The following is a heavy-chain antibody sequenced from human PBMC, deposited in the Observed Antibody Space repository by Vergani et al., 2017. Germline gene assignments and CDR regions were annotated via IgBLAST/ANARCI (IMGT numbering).Heavy chain of an antibody. Sequence: QVQLVESGGGVVQTGGSLRLSCAASGFTFSSSGMHWVRQAPGKGLGRVAFIRYDGSNKYYADSVKGRFTISRDNSKNPLYLQMNRLRAEDTAVYYCEKEKYSGRYSAGYYFDYWGQGTLVTVSS. CDR1: GFTFSSSG. D-gene: IGHD1-26*01. CDR3: EKEKYSGRYSAGYYFDY. V-gene: IGHV3-30*02. J-gene: IGHJ4*02. CDR2: IRYDGSNK.